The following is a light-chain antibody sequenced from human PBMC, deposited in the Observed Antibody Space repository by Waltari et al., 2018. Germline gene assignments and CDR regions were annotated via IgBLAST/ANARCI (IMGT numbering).Light chain of an antibody. Sequence: QSALTQPPSASGSPGQSITISCPGISTYVAGYDPVCWYQHHPGKPPKLLIYEVTNRPLGVIDRFSGSKSDHTASLAVSGLQAEDEADYYCSSYAGGSSLMFGGGTKLTVL. CDR2: EVT. CDR3: SSYAGGSSLM. CDR1: STYVAGYDP. V-gene: IGLV2-8*01. J-gene: IGLJ3*02.